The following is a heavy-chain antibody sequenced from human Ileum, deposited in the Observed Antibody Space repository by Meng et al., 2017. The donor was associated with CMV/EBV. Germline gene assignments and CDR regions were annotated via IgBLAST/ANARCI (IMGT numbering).Heavy chain of an antibody. V-gene: IGHV4-31*03. J-gene: IGHJ4*02. CDR3: AREGPTDWGRALDY. CDR1: GGSISSGVYY. CDR2: IYYSGSS. D-gene: IGHD7-27*01. Sequence: QEAGTGLVNPSQTLSLTCTVSGGSISSGVYYWSWIRQSTGKGLEWIGYIYYSGSSNYNSSLKSRVTMSVDTSKNQFSMKLNSVTAADTAVYYCAREGPTDWGRALDYWGQGTLVTVSS.